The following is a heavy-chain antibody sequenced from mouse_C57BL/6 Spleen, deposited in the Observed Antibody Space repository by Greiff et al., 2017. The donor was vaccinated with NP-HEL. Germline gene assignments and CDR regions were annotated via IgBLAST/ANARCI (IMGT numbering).Heavy chain of an antibody. V-gene: IGHV5-6*01. CDR3: ERQDDGSWFAY. Sequence: EVKLMESGGDLVKPGGSLKLSCAASGFTFSSYGMSWVRQTPDKRLEWVATISSGGSYTYYPDSVKGRFTISRDNAKNTLYLQMSSLKSEDTAMYYCERQDDGSWFAYWGQGTLVTVSA. CDR2: ISSGGSYT. CDR1: GFTFSSYG. J-gene: IGHJ3*01. D-gene: IGHD2-3*01.